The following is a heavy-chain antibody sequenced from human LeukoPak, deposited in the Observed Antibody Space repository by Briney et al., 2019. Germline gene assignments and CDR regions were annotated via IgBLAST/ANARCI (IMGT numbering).Heavy chain of an antibody. CDR3: ARDGSGWYDPNLNY. Sequence: PGGSLRLSCAASGFTFSSYSMNWVRQAPGKGLEWVSSISSSSSYIYYADSVKCRFTISRDNAKNSLYLQMNSLRAEDTAVYYCARDGSGWYDPNLNYWGQGTLVTVSS. CDR2: ISSSSSYI. CDR1: GFTFSSYS. J-gene: IGHJ4*02. D-gene: IGHD6-19*01. V-gene: IGHV3-21*01.